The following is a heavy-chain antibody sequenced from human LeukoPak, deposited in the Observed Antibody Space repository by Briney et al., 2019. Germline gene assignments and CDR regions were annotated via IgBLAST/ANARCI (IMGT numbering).Heavy chain of an antibody. CDR3: ARAGYGDYYFDY. CDR1: GGSFSGYY. Sequence: PSETLSLTCAVYGGSFSGYYWSWIRQPPGKGLEWIGEINHSGSTNYNPSLKSRVTISVDTSKNQFSLKLGSVTAADTAVYYCARAGYGDYYFDYWGQGTLVTVSS. D-gene: IGHD4-17*01. J-gene: IGHJ4*02. V-gene: IGHV4-34*01. CDR2: INHSGST.